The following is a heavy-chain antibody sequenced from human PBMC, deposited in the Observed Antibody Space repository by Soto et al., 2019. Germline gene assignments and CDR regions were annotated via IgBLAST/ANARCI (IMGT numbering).Heavy chain of an antibody. CDR3: TKDTFGGRDS. D-gene: IGHD2-15*01. CDR1: GITLSTYW. CDR2: INPESTTL. Sequence: DLEESGGGLVQPGGSLRLSCTASGITLSTYWMHWVRQAPGKGLVWVSRINPESTTLTYADSVTGRFTISRDNAKNTLYLQMNGLSAEDTAVYYCTKDTFGGRDSWGPGTLVTVSS. V-gene: IGHV3-74*01. J-gene: IGHJ4*02.